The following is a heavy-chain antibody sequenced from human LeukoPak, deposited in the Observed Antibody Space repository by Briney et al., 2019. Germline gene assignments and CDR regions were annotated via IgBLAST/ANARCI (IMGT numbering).Heavy chain of an antibody. CDR2: INHSGST. V-gene: IGHV4-30-2*01. CDR3: ARGPIVGATRGMDV. J-gene: IGHJ6*02. Sequence: PSETLSLTCAVSGGSISSGGYSWSWIRQPPGKGLEWIGEINHSGSTNYNPSLKSRVTISVDTSKNQFSLKLSSVTAADTAVYYCARGPIVGATRGMDVWGQGTTVTVSS. CDR1: GGSISSGGYS. D-gene: IGHD1-26*01.